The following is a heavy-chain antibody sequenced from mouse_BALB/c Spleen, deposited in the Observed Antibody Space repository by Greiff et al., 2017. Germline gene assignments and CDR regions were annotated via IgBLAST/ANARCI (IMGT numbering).Heavy chain of an antibody. CDR2: IYPGNGDT. CDR1: GYTFTSYN. CDR3: SRGDDLDAMDY. Sequence: QVQLQQPGAELVKPGASVKMSCKASGYTFTSYNMHWVKQTPGQVLEWIGAIYPGNGDTSYNQKFKGKATLTADKSSSTAYMQLSSLTSEDSAVYFCSRGDDLDAMDYWGQGTSVTVSS. J-gene: IGHJ4*01. V-gene: IGHV1-12*01. D-gene: IGHD2-4*01.